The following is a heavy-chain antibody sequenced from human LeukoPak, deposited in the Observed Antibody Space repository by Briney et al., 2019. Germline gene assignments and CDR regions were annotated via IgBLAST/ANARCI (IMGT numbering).Heavy chain of an antibody. D-gene: IGHD6-19*01. CDR2: MNPNSGNT. CDR3: ARGFIGIAVAGNYYMDV. J-gene: IGHJ6*03. Sequence: GASVKVSCKASGYSFTSYDINWVRQATGQGLEWMGWMNPNSGNTGYAQKFQGRVTITRNTSISTAYMELSSLRSEDTAVYYCARGFIGIAVAGNYYMDVWGKGTTVTVSS. V-gene: IGHV1-8*03. CDR1: GYSFTSYD.